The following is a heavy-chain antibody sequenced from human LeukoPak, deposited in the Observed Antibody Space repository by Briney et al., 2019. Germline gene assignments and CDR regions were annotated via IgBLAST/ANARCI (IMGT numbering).Heavy chain of an antibody. CDR3: ARDDVVRGVITYYYGMDV. CDR1: GCSISSGYY. J-gene: IGHJ6*04. Sequence: PSETLSLTCAVSGCSISSGYYWGWIRQPPGKGLEWIGSIYHSGSTYYNPSLKSRVTISVDTSKNQFSLKLSSVTAADTAVYYCARDDVVRGVITYYYGMDVWGKGTTVTVSS. CDR2: IYHSGST. V-gene: IGHV4-38-2*02. D-gene: IGHD3-10*01.